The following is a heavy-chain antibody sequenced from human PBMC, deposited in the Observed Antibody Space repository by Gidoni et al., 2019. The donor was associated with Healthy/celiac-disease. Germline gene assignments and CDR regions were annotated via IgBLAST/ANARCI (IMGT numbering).Heavy chain of an antibody. V-gene: IGHV4-39*07. CDR1: GGSISSSSDY. CDR2: IYYSGST. D-gene: IGHD3-22*01. Sequence: QLQLQESGPGLVKPSETRSLTCTVSGGSISSSSDYWGWIRQPPGKGLEWIGSIYYSGSTYYNPSLKSRVTISVDTSKNQFSLKLSSVTAADTAVYYCARDLLRGDYDSSGYLVDLDYWGQGTLVTVSS. CDR3: ARDLLRGDYDSSGYLVDLDY. J-gene: IGHJ4*02.